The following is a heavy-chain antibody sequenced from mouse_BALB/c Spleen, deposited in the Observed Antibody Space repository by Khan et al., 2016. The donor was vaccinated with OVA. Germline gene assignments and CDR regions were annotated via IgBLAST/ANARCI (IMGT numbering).Heavy chain of an antibody. V-gene: IGHV1S137*01. D-gene: IGHD2-3*01. J-gene: IGHJ3*01. CDR1: GYTFTDFT. CDR2: ISTYYGDA. CDR3: ARWGGEDGFAY. Sequence: QVQLKQSGAELVRPGASVKISCKGSGYTFTDFTMHWVKQRHAMSLEWIGVISTYYGDATYNQKFKDKATMTVDKSSSTAYMEIARLTSEDSGVKYCARWGGEDGFAYWGQGTLVTVSA.